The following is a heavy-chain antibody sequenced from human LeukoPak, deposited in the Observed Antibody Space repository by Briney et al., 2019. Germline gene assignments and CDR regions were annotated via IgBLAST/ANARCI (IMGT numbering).Heavy chain of an antibody. D-gene: IGHD3-22*01. Sequence: ASVRVSCKASGYTLTDYYMHWVRQAPGQGLEWMGWINPNSGGTNYAQKFQGRVTMTRDTSISTAYMELSRLGSDDTAVYYCARVGYYDSSGYYFGWGQGTLVTVSS. J-gene: IGHJ4*02. V-gene: IGHV1-2*02. CDR2: INPNSGGT. CDR3: ARVGYYDSSGYYFG. CDR1: GYTLTDYY.